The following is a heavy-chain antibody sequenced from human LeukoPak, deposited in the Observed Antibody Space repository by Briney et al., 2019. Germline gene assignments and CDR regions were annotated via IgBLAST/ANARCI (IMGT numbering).Heavy chain of an antibody. CDR2: ISYDGSNK. J-gene: IGHJ4*02. Sequence: GRSLRLSCAASGFTFSSYAMHRVRQAPGKGLEWVAVISYDGSNKYYADSVKGRFTISRDNSKNTLYLQMNSLRAEDTAVYYCARDVRLQLVYYFDYWGQGTLVTVSS. CDR3: ARDVRLQLVYYFDY. D-gene: IGHD6-13*01. CDR1: GFTFSSYA. V-gene: IGHV3-30*04.